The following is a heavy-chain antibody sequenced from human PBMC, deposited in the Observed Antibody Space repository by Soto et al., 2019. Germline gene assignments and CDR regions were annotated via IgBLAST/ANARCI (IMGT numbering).Heavy chain of an antibody. V-gene: IGHV3-30-3*01. D-gene: IGHD7-27*01. Sequence: QVHLVESGGGVVQPGRSLRLSCATSGFTFSTYPMHWVRQAPGKGLEWVAFISYDGTNQYYADSVKGRFTISRDDSKDTLYLQMNSLRTEDTAVFYCAREGRANWGLFDYWGQGALVTVSS. CDR1: GFTFSTYP. CDR2: ISYDGTNQ. CDR3: AREGRANWGLFDY. J-gene: IGHJ4*02.